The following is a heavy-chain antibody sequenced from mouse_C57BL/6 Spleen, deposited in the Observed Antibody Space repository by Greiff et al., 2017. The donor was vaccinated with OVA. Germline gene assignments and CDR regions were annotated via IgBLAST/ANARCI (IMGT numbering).Heavy chain of an antibody. CDR2: IYPGSGSN. CDR3: ARYSNYDAMDY. CDR1: GYTFTSYW. J-gene: IGHJ4*01. V-gene: IGHV1-55*01. D-gene: IGHD2-5*01. Sequence: VQLQQPGAELVKPGASVKISCKASGYTFTSYWITWVKQRPGPGLEWIGDIYPGSGSNNYNEKFKSKAALTVDTSSSTAYMQHSSLTSEDSAVYYCARYSNYDAMDYWGQGTSVTVSS.